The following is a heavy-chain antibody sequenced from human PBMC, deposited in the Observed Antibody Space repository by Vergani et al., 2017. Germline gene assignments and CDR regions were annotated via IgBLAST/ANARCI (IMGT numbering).Heavy chain of an antibody. Sequence: EVDLVESWGGLAQPGGSLRLSCEASGITFWKLGMHWVRPGPGKGLEWVSGISWNSGAVDYAESVRGRFTISRDNAKNSLFLEIDSLRFEDTAVYFCTKGSVYYHDSAGHGYDPYTGFDLWGQGTLVTVSS. CDR3: TKGSVYYHDSAGHGYDPYTGFDL. V-gene: IGHV3-9*01. J-gene: IGHJ3*01. CDR2: ISWNSGAV. CDR1: GITFWKLG. D-gene: IGHD5-12*01.